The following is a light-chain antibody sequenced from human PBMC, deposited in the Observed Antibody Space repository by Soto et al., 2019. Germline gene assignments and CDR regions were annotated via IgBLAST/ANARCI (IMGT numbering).Light chain of an antibody. CDR3: QQYNNWPPMYT. CDR1: QSVSSN. J-gene: IGKJ2*01. CDR2: GAS. Sequence: EIVMTQSPSTLSVSPGERATLSCRASQSVSSNLAWYQQKPGQAPRLLIYGASTRDNGIPARFSGSGSGTEFTLTISSLPSEDFAVYYCQQYNNWPPMYTFGQGTKLQIK. V-gene: IGKV3-15*01.